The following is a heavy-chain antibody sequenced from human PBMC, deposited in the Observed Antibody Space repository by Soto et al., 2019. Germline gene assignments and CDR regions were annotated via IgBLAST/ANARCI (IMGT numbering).Heavy chain of an antibody. CDR3: AGGLVDPDYYFDY. J-gene: IGHJ4*02. CDR1: GGSFSGYY. D-gene: IGHD2-15*01. CDR2: INHSGST. V-gene: IGHV4-34*01. Sequence: SETLSLTCAVYGGSFSGYYWSWIRQPPGKGLEWIGEINHSGSTNYNPSLKSRVTISVDTSKNQFSLKLSSVTAADTAVYYCAGGLVDPDYYFDYWGQGTLVTVSS.